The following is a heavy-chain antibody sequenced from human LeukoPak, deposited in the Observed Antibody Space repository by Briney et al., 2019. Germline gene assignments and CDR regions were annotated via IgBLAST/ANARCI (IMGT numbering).Heavy chain of an antibody. J-gene: IGHJ5*02. D-gene: IGHD2-15*01. CDR3: ARDRVPSYCSGGSCLFWFDP. V-gene: IGHV1-8*01. CDR2: MNPNSGNT. CDR1: GYTFTSYD. Sequence: GASVKVSCKASGYTFTSYDINWVRQATGQGLEWMGWMNPNSGNTGYAQKFQGRVTMTRDTSISTAYMELSRLRSDDTAVYYCARDRVPSYCSGGSCLFWFDPWGQGTLVTVSS.